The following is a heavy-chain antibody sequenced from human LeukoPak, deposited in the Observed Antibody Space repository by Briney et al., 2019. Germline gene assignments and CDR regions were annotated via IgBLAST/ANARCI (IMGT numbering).Heavy chain of an antibody. CDR3: GREAVGAAMIFDY. Sequence: PSQTLSLTCTVSGGSISSGSYYGSWTRQPTGKGLERIGRLYPSGSTNYNPSLKSRVTMSVDTSKSQFSLKLSSVTAADTAVDYCGREAVGAAMIFDYWGQGTLVTVSS. V-gene: IGHV4-61*02. CDR1: GGSISSGSYY. J-gene: IGHJ4*02. CDR2: LYPSGST. D-gene: IGHD1-26*01.